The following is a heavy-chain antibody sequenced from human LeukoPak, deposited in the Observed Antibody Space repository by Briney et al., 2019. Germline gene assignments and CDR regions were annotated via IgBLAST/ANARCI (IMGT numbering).Heavy chain of an antibody. CDR1: GFTFSSYA. CDR2: ISYDGSNK. V-gene: IGHV3-30-3*01. J-gene: IGHJ4*02. Sequence: GGSLRLSCAASGFTFSSYAMHWVRQAPGKGLEWVAVISYDGSNKYYADSVKGRFTISRDNSKNTLYLQMNSPRAEDTAVYYCAREPTLEITYYFDYWGQGTLVTVSS. D-gene: IGHD5-24*01. CDR3: AREPTLEITYYFDY.